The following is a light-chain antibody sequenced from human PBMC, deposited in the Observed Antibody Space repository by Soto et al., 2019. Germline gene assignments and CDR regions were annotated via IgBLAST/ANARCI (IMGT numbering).Light chain of an antibody. V-gene: IGKV1-5*03. J-gene: IGKJ1*01. CDR2: KAS. Sequence: DIQMTQSPSTLSASVGDRVTITCRASQSISSWLAWYQQKPGKAPKLLIYKASSLESGVPSRVSGSGSGTEFTLTISSLQPDDFAPYYCQQYNSYSRTFGQGTKVEIK. CDR1: QSISSW. CDR3: QQYNSYSRT.